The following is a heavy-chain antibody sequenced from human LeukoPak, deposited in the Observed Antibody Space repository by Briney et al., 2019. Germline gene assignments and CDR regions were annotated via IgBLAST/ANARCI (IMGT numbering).Heavy chain of an antibody. CDR2: ISSGTSNI. CDR1: GFTFSGYG. D-gene: IGHD2-21*01. Sequence: GGSLRLSCAASGFTFSGYGMNWVRQAPGKGLEWVSYISSGTSNIYYADSVKGRFTISRDNAKNSLCLQMNSLRDEDTAVYYCASGVRNSFYYYMDVWGKGTTVTVSS. CDR3: ASGVRNSFYYYMDV. J-gene: IGHJ6*03. V-gene: IGHV3-48*02.